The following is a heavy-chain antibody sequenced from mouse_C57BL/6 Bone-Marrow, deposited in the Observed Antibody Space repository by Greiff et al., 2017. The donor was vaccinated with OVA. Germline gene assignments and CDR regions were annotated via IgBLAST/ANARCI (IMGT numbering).Heavy chain of an antibody. J-gene: IGHJ2*01. CDR1: GYTFTSYW. CDR2: IDPSDSYT. D-gene: IGHD2-12*01. CDR3: ARSRGLLYPRFDD. V-gene: IGHV1-50*01. Sequence: VQLQQSGAELVKPGASVKLSCKASGYTFTSYWMQWVKQRPGQGLEWIGEIDPSDSYTNYNQKFKGNATMTADKSSSTAYMQFSSLTSEDSAIYYCARSRGLLYPRFDDWGQGTTLTVSS.